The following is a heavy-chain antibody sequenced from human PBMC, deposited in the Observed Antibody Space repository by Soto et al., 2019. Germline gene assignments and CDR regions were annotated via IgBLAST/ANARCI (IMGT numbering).Heavy chain of an antibody. Sequence: SETLSLTCAVSGYSISTGYYWGWILQPPGKGLEWIGNIYHTGSTYYNPSLKSRVTISVDTSKNQFSLKLSSVTAADTAVYYCARPTYGYNYFDYWGQGTLVTVS. V-gene: IGHV4-38-2*01. D-gene: IGHD4-17*01. CDR2: IYHTGST. CDR3: ARPTYGYNYFDY. J-gene: IGHJ4*02. CDR1: GYSISTGYY.